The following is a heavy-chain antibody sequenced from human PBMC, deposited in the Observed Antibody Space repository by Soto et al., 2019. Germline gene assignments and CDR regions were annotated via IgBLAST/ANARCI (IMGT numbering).Heavy chain of an antibody. CDR3: ARGSSAWPNYFDS. CDR2: ISGRSGDT. V-gene: IGHV3-23*01. D-gene: IGHD6-19*01. Sequence: PGGSLRLSCVASGFSISTHAMTWVRQAPGKGLEWVSSISGRSGDTFYAASAKGRFTISGDSSKNTVILQMNNLRADDTALYYCARGSSAWPNYFDSWGQGIQVTVSS. J-gene: IGHJ4*02. CDR1: GFSISTHA.